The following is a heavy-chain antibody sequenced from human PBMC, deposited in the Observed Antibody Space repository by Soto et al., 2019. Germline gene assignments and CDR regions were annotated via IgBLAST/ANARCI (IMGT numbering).Heavy chain of an antibody. Sequence: QAQLVQSGAEVKNPGASVKISCKASGYTFTNHWMHWVRQAPGQGLEWMGVINPSGDRASYAQRFQGRLRLTTDTSTSSDYMELSSLRSDDTAIYYCARDTSVFDLAWWFDPWGQGTLVNVSS. V-gene: IGHV1-46*01. J-gene: IGHJ5*02. CDR1: GYTFTNHW. CDR2: INPSGDRA. D-gene: IGHD3-10*01. CDR3: ARDTSVFDLAWWFDP.